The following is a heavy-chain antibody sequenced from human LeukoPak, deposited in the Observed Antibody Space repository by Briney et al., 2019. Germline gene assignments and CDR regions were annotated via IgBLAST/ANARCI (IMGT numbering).Heavy chain of an antibody. CDR2: ISGSGGST. Sequence: GGSLRLSCAASGFTFSSYAMSWVRQAPGKGLEWVSTISGSGGSTYYADSVKGRFTISRDNSKNTLYLQMNSLRAEDTAVYYCAGGYSGYDSLYYYYYYMDVWGKGTTVTVSS. V-gene: IGHV3-23*01. CDR3: AGGYSGYDSLYYYYYYMDV. CDR1: GFTFSSYA. D-gene: IGHD5-12*01. J-gene: IGHJ6*03.